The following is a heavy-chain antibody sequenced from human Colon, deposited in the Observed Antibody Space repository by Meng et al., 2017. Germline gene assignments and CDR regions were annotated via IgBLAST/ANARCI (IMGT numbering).Heavy chain of an antibody. Sequence: SETLSLTCTVSGYSISSGYYWGWIRQPPGKGQEWIGSIYHSGTTYYNPSLKSRVTISKDTSKNQLSLKLSSVTAADTAVYYCAARGRDDILTGYTDYFFDFWGQGTLVTVSS. CDR1: GYSISSGYY. CDR3: AARGRDDILTGYTDYFFDF. V-gene: IGHV4-38-2*02. CDR2: IYHSGTT. D-gene: IGHD3-9*01. J-gene: IGHJ4*02.